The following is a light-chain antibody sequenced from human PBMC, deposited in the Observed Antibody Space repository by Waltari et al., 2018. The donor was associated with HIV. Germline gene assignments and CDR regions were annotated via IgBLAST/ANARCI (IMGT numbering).Light chain of an antibody. J-gene: IGLJ3*02. CDR1: SSDVGDYNY. CDR3: CSYADDYTWV. V-gene: IGLV2-11*01. CDR2: DVN. Sequence: QSALTQPRSVSGSPGQSVTISCTGTSSDVGDYNYVSWYQQHPAKAPKIMIFDVNKRPSGVPDRFSGSKSGNTASLTISGLQAEDEADYYCCSYADDYTWVFGGGTKLTVL.